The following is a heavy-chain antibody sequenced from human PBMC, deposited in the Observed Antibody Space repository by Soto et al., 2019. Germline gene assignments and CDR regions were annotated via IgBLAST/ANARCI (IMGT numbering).Heavy chain of an antibody. CDR1: GGSISNYF. Sequence: QVQLQESGPGLVKSSETLSLTCRVSGGSISNYFWSWIRQPPGKGLEWIGYIFNSGSTIYSPSLKSRVTLTLVTSKNQLSLRLGSVTVADTAIYDCARGPETYYMDVWGKGTTVTVSS. V-gene: IGHV4-59*01. CDR2: IFNSGST. CDR3: ARGPETYYMDV. J-gene: IGHJ6*03.